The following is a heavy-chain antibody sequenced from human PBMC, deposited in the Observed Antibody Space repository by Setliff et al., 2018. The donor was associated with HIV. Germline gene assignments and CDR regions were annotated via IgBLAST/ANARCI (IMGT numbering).Heavy chain of an antibody. CDR1: GFTFSSYE. V-gene: IGHV3-48*03. D-gene: IGHD6-19*01. CDR3: ARDCVAVAGTGPDAFDI. Sequence: GGSLRLSCAASGFTFSSYEMNWVRQAPGKALEWVSYISNSGSTIYYADSVKGRFTISRDNAKNSLYLQMNSMRAEDTAVYYCARDCVAVAGTGPDAFDIWGRGTKVTVSS. CDR2: ISNSGSTI. J-gene: IGHJ3*02.